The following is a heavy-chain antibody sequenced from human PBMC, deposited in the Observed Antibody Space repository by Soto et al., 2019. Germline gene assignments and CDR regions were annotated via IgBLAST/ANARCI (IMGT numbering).Heavy chain of an antibody. V-gene: IGHV4-4*07. CDR2: IYTSGGT. CDR1: GGSISSYY. D-gene: IGHD6-13*01. CDR3: ARGTSSWYYFDY. Sequence: SETLSLTCTVSGGSISSYYWSWIRQPAGKGLEWIGRIYTSGGTNYNPSLKSRVTVSIDTSKNQFSLNLRSVTAADTAMYYCARGTSSWYYFDYWGQGTLVTVSS. J-gene: IGHJ4*02.